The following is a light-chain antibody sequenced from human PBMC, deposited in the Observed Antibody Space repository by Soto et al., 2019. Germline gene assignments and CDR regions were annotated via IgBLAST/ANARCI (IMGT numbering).Light chain of an antibody. Sequence: DIQMTQSPSTLSAFVGDRVTITCRASQSISIWLAWYQQRPGKAPKLLIYKASSLISGVPSRFSGSGSGTEFTLTISSLQPDDFATYYCQQYNSYWTFGQGTKVEIK. J-gene: IGKJ1*01. V-gene: IGKV1-5*03. CDR1: QSISIW. CDR3: QQYNSYWT. CDR2: KAS.